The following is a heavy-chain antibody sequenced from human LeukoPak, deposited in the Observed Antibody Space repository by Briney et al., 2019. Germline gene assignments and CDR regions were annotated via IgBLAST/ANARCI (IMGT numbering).Heavy chain of an antibody. CDR3: ARGDGYNQGTFDY. CDR1: GYTFTGYY. CDR2: INPNSGGT. D-gene: IGHD5-24*01. Sequence: ASVKVSCKASGYTFTGYYMHWVRQAPGQGLEWMGWINPNSGGTNYAQEFQGRVTMTRDTSIGTAYMELSRLRSDDTAVYYCARGDGYNQGTFDYWGQGTLVTVSS. V-gene: IGHV1-2*02. J-gene: IGHJ4*02.